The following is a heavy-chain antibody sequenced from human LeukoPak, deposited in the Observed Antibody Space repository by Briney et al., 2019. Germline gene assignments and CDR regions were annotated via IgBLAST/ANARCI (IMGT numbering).Heavy chain of an antibody. J-gene: IGHJ4*02. CDR2: VSGSGDST. V-gene: IGHV3-23*01. Sequence: GASLRLSCAASGFTFSSYAMSWVRQAPGKGLEWVSTVSGSGDSTYYADSVKGRFTISRDNSKNTLYLQMNSLRAEDTAVYYCAKPPPDSSSWLFDFWGQGTLVTVSS. CDR3: AKPPPDSSSWLFDF. CDR1: GFTFSSYA. D-gene: IGHD6-13*01.